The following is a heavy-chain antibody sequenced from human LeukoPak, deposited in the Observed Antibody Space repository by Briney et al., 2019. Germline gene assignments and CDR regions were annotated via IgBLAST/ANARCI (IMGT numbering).Heavy chain of an antibody. CDR2: INHSGST. CDR3: ARGPSGVVPAAIGGCWFDP. Sequence: SETLSLTCTVSGGSISSYYWSWIRQPPGKGLEWIGEINHSGSTNYNPSLKSRVTISVDTSKNQFSLKLSSVTAADTAVYYCARGPSGVVPAAIGGCWFDPWGQGTLVTVSS. V-gene: IGHV4-34*01. CDR1: GGSISSYY. J-gene: IGHJ5*02. D-gene: IGHD2-2*01.